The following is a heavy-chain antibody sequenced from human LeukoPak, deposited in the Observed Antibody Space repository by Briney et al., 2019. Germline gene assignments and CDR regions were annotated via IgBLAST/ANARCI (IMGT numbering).Heavy chain of an antibody. Sequence: PSETLSLTCAVYGGSFSGYYWSWIRQPPGKGLEWIGAINHSGSPNYNPSLKSRVTISIDTSKNQFSLKLSPVTAADTAVYYCARDLSDYYGSGSYRPIDAFDIWGQGTMVTVSS. CDR1: GGSFSGYY. CDR3: ARDLSDYYGSGSYRPIDAFDI. V-gene: IGHV4-34*01. CDR2: INHSGSP. J-gene: IGHJ3*02. D-gene: IGHD3-10*01.